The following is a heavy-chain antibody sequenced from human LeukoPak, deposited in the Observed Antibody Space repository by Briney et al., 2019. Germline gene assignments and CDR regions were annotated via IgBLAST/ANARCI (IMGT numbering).Heavy chain of an antibody. V-gene: IGHV4-61*01. CDR3: AREGIVVVPAAPLPQGFDP. CDR1: GGSVSSGSYY. Sequence: SETLSLTCTVSGGSVSSGSYYWSWIRQPPGKGLEWIGYIYYSGSTNYSPSLKSRVTISVDTSKNQFSLKLSSVTAADTAVYYCAREGIVVVPAAPLPQGFDPWGQGTLVTVSS. J-gene: IGHJ5*02. CDR2: IYYSGST. D-gene: IGHD2-2*01.